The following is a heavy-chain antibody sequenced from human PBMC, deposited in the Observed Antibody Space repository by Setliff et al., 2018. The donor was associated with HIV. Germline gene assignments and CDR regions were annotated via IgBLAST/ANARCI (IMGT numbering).Heavy chain of an antibody. CDR1: GGSFSDYY. D-gene: IGHD6-13*01. V-gene: IGHV4-34*01. CDR3: ARLTRITTAGH. CDR2: VNRGRRT. J-gene: IGHJ4*02. Sequence: SETLSLTCALYGGSFSDYYWSWIRQPPGMGLEWIGEVNRGRRTNYNPSLKSRVSISVDTSKNQFSLNLNFVTAADTAVYYCARLTRITTAGHWGQGTLVTVSS.